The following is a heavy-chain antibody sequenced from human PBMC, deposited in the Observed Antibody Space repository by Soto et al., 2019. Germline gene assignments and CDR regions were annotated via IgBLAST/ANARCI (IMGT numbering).Heavy chain of an antibody. CDR1: GDSISSRSYY. J-gene: IGHJ4*02. CDR2: IYYSGST. CDR3: ARQRTSVVTQAYFDV. D-gene: IGHD2-21*02. Sequence: SETLSLTCTVTGDSISSRSYYWGWIRQPPGKGLEWIGGIYYSGSTYNNPSLRSRVSMSIDTSKDQFSLKLKSVTAADTALYFCARQRTSVVTQAYFDVWGTGSLVTV. V-gene: IGHV4-39*01.